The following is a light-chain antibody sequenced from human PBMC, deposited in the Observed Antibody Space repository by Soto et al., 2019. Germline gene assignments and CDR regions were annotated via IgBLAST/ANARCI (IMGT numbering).Light chain of an antibody. CDR3: HQYDNSPWT. V-gene: IGKV3D-15*02. CDR2: DAS. J-gene: IGKJ1*01. Sequence: EIVMTQSPATLSVSPGETATLSCRASQSVSSYLAWYQQKPGQAPRLLIYDASNRATGIPARFSGSGSGTDFTLTISSLEPEDFAVYYCHQYDNSPWTFGQGTKVDIK. CDR1: QSVSSY.